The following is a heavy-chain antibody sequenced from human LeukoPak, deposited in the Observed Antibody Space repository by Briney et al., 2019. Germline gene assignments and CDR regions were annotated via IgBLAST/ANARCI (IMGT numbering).Heavy chain of an antibody. D-gene: IGHD5-24*01. J-gene: IGHJ3*02. CDR3: ARVGDGLNDAFDI. Sequence: GASVKVSCKASGYIFTGHYMNWVRQAPGQGRGWMGRINPKTGGTNFAQNFQGRVTMTRDTSISTGYMELTRLRPDGTAVYYCARVGDGLNDAFDIWGQGTMVTVSS. CDR2: INPKTGGT. V-gene: IGHV1-2*06. CDR1: GYIFTGHY.